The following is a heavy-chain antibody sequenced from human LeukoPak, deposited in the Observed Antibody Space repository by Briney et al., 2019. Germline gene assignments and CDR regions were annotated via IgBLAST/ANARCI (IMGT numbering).Heavy chain of an antibody. CDR1: GYTFTGYY. J-gene: IGHJ4*02. CDR2: INPNIGGT. CDR3: ARVPSMVRGVINYYFDY. Sequence: ASVKVSGKASGYTFTGYYIHWVRQAPGQGLEWMGWINPNIGGTNSAQKFQGRVTMTRDTSITTAYMELSRLRSDDTAVYYCARVPSMVRGVINYYFDYWGQGTLVTVSS. D-gene: IGHD3-10*01. V-gene: IGHV1-2*02.